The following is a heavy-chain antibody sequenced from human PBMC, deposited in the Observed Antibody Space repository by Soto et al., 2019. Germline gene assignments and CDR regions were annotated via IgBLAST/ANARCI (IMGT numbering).Heavy chain of an antibody. D-gene: IGHD3-9*01. CDR1: GFTFGDYA. Sequence: GSLRLSCTASGFTFGDYAMSWFRQAPGKGLEWVGFIRSKAYGGTTEYAASVKGRFTISRDDSKSIAYLQMNSLKTEDTAVYYCTRDLSVLRYFDWLSMGYYYYGMDVWGQGTTVTVSS. CDR2: IRSKAYGGTT. J-gene: IGHJ6*02. V-gene: IGHV3-49*03. CDR3: TRDLSVLRYFDWLSMGYYYYGMDV.